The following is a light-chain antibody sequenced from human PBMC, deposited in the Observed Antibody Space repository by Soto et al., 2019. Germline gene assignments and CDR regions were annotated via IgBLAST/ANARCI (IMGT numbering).Light chain of an antibody. J-gene: IGLJ3*02. CDR3: QSYDSSLSAAV. CDR1: TSNIGAGYD. V-gene: IGLV1-40*01. Sequence: QAVVTRPPSVSGAPGQKVIISCTGSTSNIGAGYDVHWYQQLPGTAPKLLIYSNSNRPSGVPDRLSGSKSGTSASLAITGLQVEDEADYYCQSYDSSLSAAVFGGGTKLTVL. CDR2: SNS.